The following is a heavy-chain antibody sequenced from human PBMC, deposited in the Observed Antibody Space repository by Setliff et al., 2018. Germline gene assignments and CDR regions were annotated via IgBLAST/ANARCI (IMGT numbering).Heavy chain of an antibody. CDR2: IYYSGST. D-gene: IGHD3-3*01. V-gene: IGHV4-59*01. Sequence: PSETLSLTCTVSGGSISSYYWSWIRQPPGKRLEWIGYIYYSGSTNYNPSLESRVTISVDTSKNQFSLRLNSATAADTAVYYCARAPLTVFGMWGAFDIWGQGTMVTVSS. J-gene: IGHJ3*02. CDR1: GGSISSYY. CDR3: ARAPLTVFGMWGAFDI.